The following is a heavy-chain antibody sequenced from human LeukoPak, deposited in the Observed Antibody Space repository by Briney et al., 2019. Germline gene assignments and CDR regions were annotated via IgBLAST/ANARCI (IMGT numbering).Heavy chain of an antibody. J-gene: IGHJ6*03. Sequence: ASVKVSCKASGYTFTSYDINWVRQATGQGLEWMGWMNPNSGNTGYAQKFQGRVTITRDTSISTAYMELSSLRSEDTAVYYCARGVRGGLLLYYYYYMDVWGKGTTVTVSS. D-gene: IGHD1-26*01. V-gene: IGHV1-8*03. CDR1: GYTFTSYD. CDR3: ARGVRGGLLLYYYYYMDV. CDR2: MNPNSGNT.